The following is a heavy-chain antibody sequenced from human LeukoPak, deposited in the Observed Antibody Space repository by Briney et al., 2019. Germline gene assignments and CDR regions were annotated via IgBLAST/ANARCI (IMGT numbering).Heavy chain of an antibody. CDR3: AKVAPPDYYGSGSSHFDY. J-gene: IGHJ4*02. CDR2: ITSSSTYI. V-gene: IGHV3-21*01. CDR1: GFTFSSYS. Sequence: GGSLRLSCAASGFTFSSYSMNWVRQAPGKGLEWVSSITSSSTYIYYADSVKGRFTISRDNAKNSLYLQMNSLRDEDTAIYYCAKVAPPDYYGSGSSHFDYWGQGTLVTVSS. D-gene: IGHD3-10*01.